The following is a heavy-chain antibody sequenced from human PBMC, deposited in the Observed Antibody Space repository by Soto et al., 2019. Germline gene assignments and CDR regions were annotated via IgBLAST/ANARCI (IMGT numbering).Heavy chain of an antibody. Sequence: GGSLRLSCAASGFTFSSYSMNLVRHAPGKGLELVSCISSSSSYIYYADSVKCRFTISRDNAKNSLYLQMNSLRAEDTAVYYCARDPTYYYDSSGYYSNAFDIWGQGTMVTVSS. J-gene: IGHJ3*02. CDR1: GFTFSSYS. CDR3: ARDPTYYYDSSGYYSNAFDI. CDR2: ISSSSSYI. V-gene: IGHV3-21*01. D-gene: IGHD3-22*01.